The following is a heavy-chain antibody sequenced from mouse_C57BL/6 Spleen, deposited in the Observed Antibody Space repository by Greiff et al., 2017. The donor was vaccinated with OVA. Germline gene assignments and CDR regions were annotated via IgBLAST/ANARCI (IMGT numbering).Heavy chain of an antibody. CDR2: INPNNGGT. CDR1: GYTFTDYN. CDR3: ARGITTVVGGYFDY. D-gene: IGHD1-1*01. Sequence: EVKVVESGPELVKPGASVKIPCKASGYTFTDYNMDWVKQSHGKSLEWIGDINPNNGGTIYNQKFKGKATLTVDKSSSTAYMELRSLTSEDTAVYYCARGITTVVGGYFDYWGQGTTLTVSS. V-gene: IGHV1-18*01. J-gene: IGHJ2*01.